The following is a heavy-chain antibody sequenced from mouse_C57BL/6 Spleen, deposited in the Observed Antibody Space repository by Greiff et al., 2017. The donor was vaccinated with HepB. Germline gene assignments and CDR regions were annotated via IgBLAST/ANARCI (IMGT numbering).Heavy chain of an antibody. CDR1: GYTFTSYW. J-gene: IGHJ1*03. Sequence: QVQLQQPGAELVKPGASVKLSCKASGYTFTSYWMHWVKQRPGQGLEWIGMIHPNSGSTNYNEKFKSKATLTVDKSSSTAYMQLSSLTSEDSAVYYCARGDGYHWYFDVWGTGTTVTVSS. CDR3: ARGDGYHWYFDV. D-gene: IGHD2-3*01. CDR2: IHPNSGST. V-gene: IGHV1-64*01.